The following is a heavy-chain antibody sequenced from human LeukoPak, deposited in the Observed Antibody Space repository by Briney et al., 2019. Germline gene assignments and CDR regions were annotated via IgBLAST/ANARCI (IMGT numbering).Heavy chain of an antibody. CDR3: AKDNYGSGSFQDY. CDR1: GFTFGSYG. D-gene: IGHD3-10*01. V-gene: IGHV3-30*02. CDR2: IRADGSNK. Sequence: GGSLRLSCAVAGFTFGSYGTHSVRQDPGKGLEWVASIRADGSNKYYAAPVKGRFTISRDNSKNTLYLQMNSLRAEDTAVFYCAKDNYGSGSFQDYWGQGTLVTVSS. J-gene: IGHJ4*02.